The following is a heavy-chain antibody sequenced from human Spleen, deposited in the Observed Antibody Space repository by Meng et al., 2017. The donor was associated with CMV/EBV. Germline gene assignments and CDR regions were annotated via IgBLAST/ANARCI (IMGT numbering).Heavy chain of an antibody. J-gene: IGHJ4*02. Sequence: GGSLRLSCAASGFTFSSYSMNWVRQAPGKGLEWVSSISSSSYIYYADSVKGWFTISRDNSKNTLYLQMNSLRAEDTAVYYCAMYSSSFFDYWGQGTLVTVSS. CDR3: AMYSSSFFDY. V-gene: IGHV3-21*04. CDR1: GFTFSSYS. CDR2: ISSSSYI. D-gene: IGHD6-6*01.